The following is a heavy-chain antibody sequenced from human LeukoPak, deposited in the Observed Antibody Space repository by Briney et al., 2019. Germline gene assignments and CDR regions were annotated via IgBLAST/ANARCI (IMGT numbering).Heavy chain of an antibody. V-gene: IGHV3-30*18. J-gene: IGHJ6*02. CDR1: GFTFSSYG. Sequence: GGSLRLSCAASGFTFSSYGMHWVRQAPGKGLEWVAVISCDGSNKYYADCVTGRFTISRDNSKNTLYLQMNSLRAEDTAVYYCTKDRDSSSWYVLNYYYYGMDVWGQGTTVTVSS. D-gene: IGHD6-13*01. CDR3: TKDRDSSSWYVLNYYYYGMDV. CDR2: ISCDGSNK.